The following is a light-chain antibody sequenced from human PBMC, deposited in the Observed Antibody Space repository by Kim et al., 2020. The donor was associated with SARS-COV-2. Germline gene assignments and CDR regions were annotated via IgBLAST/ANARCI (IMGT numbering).Light chain of an antibody. CDR1: QSIASN. V-gene: IGKV3-15*01. J-gene: IGKJ4*01. Sequence: EILMTQSPATLSVSPGERATLSCRASQSIASNLAWYQQKPGQSPRLLIYGASTRATGIPARFSGGGSGTEFTLTISSLQSEDFAVYYCQQDNNWPLTFGGGTKVDIK. CDR3: QQDNNWPLT. CDR2: GAS.